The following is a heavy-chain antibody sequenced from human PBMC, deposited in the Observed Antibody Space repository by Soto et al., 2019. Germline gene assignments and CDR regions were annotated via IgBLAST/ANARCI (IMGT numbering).Heavy chain of an antibody. J-gene: IGHJ4*02. D-gene: IGHD3-3*01. CDR2: INHSGST. CDR1: GGSFSGYY. CDR3: ARAYDFWSGYPYFDY. V-gene: IGHV4-34*01. Sequence: SETLSLTCAVYGGSFSGYYWSWIRQPPGKGLEWIGEINHSGSTNYNPSLKSRVTISVDTSKNQFSLKLGSVTAADTAVYYCARAYDFWSGYPYFDYWGQGTLVTVSS.